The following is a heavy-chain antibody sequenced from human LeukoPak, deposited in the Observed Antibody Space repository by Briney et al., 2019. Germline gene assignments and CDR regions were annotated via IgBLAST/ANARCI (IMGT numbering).Heavy chain of an antibody. D-gene: IGHD3-22*01. CDR1: GFIVSSNY. CDR2: IYSGGRT. J-gene: IGHJ3*02. V-gene: IGHV3-66*01. Sequence: GGSLGLSCAVSGFIVSSNYMTWVRPAPGRGLEWVSGIYSGGRTYYADSVKGRFTTSRDNSKNTLYLQSNSLRDEDTAVYYCARAPDGYEAFDIWGQGTMVTVSS. CDR3: ARAPDGYEAFDI.